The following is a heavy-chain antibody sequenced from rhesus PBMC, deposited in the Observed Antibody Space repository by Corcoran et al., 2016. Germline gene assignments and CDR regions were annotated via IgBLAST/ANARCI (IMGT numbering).Heavy chain of an antibody. CDR3: ARFKEVMTNSNDY. CDR2: INGNSGST. D-gene: IGHD3-28*01. Sequence: QVQLQESGPGLVKPSETLSLTCAVSGGSFSSYWWRWIRQPPGKGLELIGEINGNSGSTNYYPSRKSRVTSSKDASKNQFSLKLSSVTAADTAVYYCARFKEVMTNSNDYWGQGVLVTVSS. CDR1: GGSFSSYW. V-gene: IGHV4-80*01. J-gene: IGHJ4*01.